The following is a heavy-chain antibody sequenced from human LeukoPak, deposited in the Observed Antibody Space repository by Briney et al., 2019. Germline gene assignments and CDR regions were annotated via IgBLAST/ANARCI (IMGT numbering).Heavy chain of an antibody. CDR3: TTEGWS. CDR2: IKRKTDGGTT. V-gene: IGHV3-15*01. CDR1: GFTFSNAW. J-gene: IGHJ4*02. D-gene: IGHD3-3*01. Sequence: GGSLRLSCAASGFTFSNAWMSWVRQAPGKGLEWVGRIKRKTDGGTTDYAAPVKGRFAISRDDSKNTLYLQMNSLKTEDTAVYYCTTEGWSWGQGTLVTVSS.